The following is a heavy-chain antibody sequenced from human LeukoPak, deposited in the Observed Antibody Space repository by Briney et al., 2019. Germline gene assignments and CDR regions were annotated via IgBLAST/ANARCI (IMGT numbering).Heavy chain of an antibody. CDR1: RGSISTDY. CDR2: IYYSGTT. Sequence: SETLSLTCTVSRGSISTDYWSWIRQPPGKGLEWIGYIYYSGTTKYNPSLKSRVTISVDTSKNQFSLKLSSVTAAGTAVYCARGYDSSAYWFDSWGQGTLVTVSS. CDR3: RGYDSSAYWFDS. V-gene: IGHV4-59*01. D-gene: IGHD3-22*01. J-gene: IGHJ5*01.